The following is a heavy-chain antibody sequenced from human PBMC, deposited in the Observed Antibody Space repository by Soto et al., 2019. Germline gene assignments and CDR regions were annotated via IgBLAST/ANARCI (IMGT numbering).Heavy chain of an antibody. Sequence: ETLSLTCRVSGAYISDLSWSWIRQPAGKGLEWIGRITINGNTQKNPSFKSRVTMSIDTSRNHFSLNLQSATAADTALYYCARETGENWTYEAHWGPGTLVTVSS. CDR2: ITINGNT. V-gene: IGHV4-4*07. CDR1: GAYISDLS. CDR3: ARETGENWTYEAH. J-gene: IGHJ1*01. D-gene: IGHD1-7*01.